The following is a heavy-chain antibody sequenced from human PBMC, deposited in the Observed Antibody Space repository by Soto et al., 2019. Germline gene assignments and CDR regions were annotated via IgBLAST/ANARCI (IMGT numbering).Heavy chain of an antibody. D-gene: IGHD6-19*01. CDR1: GYTITSYY. CDR3: AARPPSGYNWFDP. J-gene: IGHJ5*02. V-gene: IGHV1-46*01. CDR2: INPSGGST. Sequence: ASVKVSSKASGYTITSYYMHWVRQSPGQGLEWMGIINPSGGSTSYAQKFQGRVTMTRDTSTSTVYMELSSLRSEDTAVYYCAARPPSGYNWFDPWGQGTLVTVSS.